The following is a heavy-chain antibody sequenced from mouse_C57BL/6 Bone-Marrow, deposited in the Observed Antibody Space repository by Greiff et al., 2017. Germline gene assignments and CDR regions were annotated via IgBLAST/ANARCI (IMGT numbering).Heavy chain of an antibody. CDR1: GFTFSSYT. J-gene: IGHJ4*01. D-gene: IGHD2-1*01. CDR3: ARHLLGAMDY. CDR2: ISGGGGNT. V-gene: IGHV5-9*01. Sequence: DVMLVESGGGLVKPGGSLKLSCAASGFTFSSYTMSWVRQTPEKRLEWVATISGGGGNTYYPDSVKGRFTISRDNAKNTLYLQMSSLRSEDTALYYCARHLLGAMDYWGQGTSGTVSS.